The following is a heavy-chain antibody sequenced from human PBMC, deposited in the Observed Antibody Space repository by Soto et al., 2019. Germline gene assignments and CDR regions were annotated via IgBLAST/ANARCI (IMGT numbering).Heavy chain of an antibody. D-gene: IGHD5-18*01. CDR2: IKQSGSET. CDR1: GFTFSSYW. Sequence: GGSLRLSCAASGFTFSSYWMTWARQAPGKGLEWVANIKQSGSETYYVDSVKGRFTISRDDAKNALYLQMNTLRAEDTAVYFCARGYSIDYWGQGTLVTVSS. V-gene: IGHV3-7*03. J-gene: IGHJ4*02. CDR3: ARGYSIDY.